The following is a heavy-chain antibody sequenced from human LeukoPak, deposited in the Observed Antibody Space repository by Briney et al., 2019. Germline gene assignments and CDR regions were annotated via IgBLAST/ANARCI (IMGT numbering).Heavy chain of an antibody. J-gene: IGHJ4*02. CDR3: ARDGTAVAGTFDY. D-gene: IGHD6-19*01. CDR1: VFAFSSYE. V-gene: IGHV3-48*03. Sequence: PGGSLRLSCAASVFAFSSYEMNSVGQAPGKGREWVSYISSSSSTIYYADSVNGRFTITRDNAKNSLYLQMNSLRAEDTAVYYCARDGTAVAGTFDYWGQGTLVTVSS. CDR2: ISSSSSTI.